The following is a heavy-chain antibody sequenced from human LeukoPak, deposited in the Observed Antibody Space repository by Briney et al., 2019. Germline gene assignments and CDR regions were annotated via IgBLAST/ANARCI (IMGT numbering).Heavy chain of an antibody. D-gene: IGHD2-21*02. J-gene: IGHJ5*02. CDR1: GFTFSSYV. Sequence: GGSLRLSCAASGFTFSSYVTSWVRQAPGKGLEWVSAISGSGGSTYYADSVKGRFTISRENSKNTLYLQMNSLRAEDTAVYYCATTRYIVVVTAIPNWFDPWGQGTLVTVSS. CDR2: ISGSGGST. CDR3: ATTRYIVVVTAIPNWFDP. V-gene: IGHV3-23*01.